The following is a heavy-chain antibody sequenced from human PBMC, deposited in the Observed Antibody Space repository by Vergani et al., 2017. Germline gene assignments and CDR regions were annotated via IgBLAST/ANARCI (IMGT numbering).Heavy chain of an antibody. Sequence: QVQLVQSGAEVKKPGASVKVSCKASGYTFTGYYMHWVRQAPGQGLEWMGGINPTSGGTNYAQKFQGRVTMTRDTSISTAYMELSRLRSDDTAVYYCASAALTEIRTLDYWGQGTLVTVSS. D-gene: IGHD6-25*01. CDR1: GYTFTGYY. V-gene: IGHV1-2*02. J-gene: IGHJ4*02. CDR3: ASAALTEIRTLDY. CDR2: INPTSGGT.